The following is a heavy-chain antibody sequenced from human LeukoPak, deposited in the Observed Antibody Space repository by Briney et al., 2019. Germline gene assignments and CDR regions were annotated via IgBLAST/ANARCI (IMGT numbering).Heavy chain of an antibody. CDR3: LKSTGYYAMDV. D-gene: IGHD3-22*01. Sequence: PGGSLRLSCVASGFTFSSYWMHWVRQAPGKGLVWVSRINSDGSATTYADSVKGRFTISRDNAKNTLYLQTNSLRAEDTAVYYCLKSTGYYAMDVWGQGTTVTVSS. V-gene: IGHV3-74*01. CDR1: GFTFSSYW. J-gene: IGHJ6*02. CDR2: INSDGSAT.